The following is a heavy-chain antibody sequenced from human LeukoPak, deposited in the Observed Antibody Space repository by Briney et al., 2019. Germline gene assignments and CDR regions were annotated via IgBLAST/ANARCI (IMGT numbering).Heavy chain of an antibody. CDR1: GYTLTELS. CDR3: ATDYYGSGSYSPQAFDI. D-gene: IGHD3-10*01. CDR2: FDPEDGET. Sequence: EASVKVSCKVSGYTLTELSMHWVRQAPGKGLEWMAGFDPEDGETIYAQKFQGRVTMTEDTSTDTAYMELSSLRSEDTAVYFCATDYYGSGSYSPQAFDIWGQGTMVTVSS. V-gene: IGHV1-24*01. J-gene: IGHJ3*02.